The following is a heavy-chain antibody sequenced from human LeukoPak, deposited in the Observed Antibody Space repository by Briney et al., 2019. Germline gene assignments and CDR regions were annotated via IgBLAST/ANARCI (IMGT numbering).Heavy chain of an antibody. CDR2: ISSSSRYI. V-gene: IGHV3-21*01. J-gene: IGHJ3*02. CDR1: GFTFSSYS. D-gene: IGHD5-24*01. CDR3: AGGRDGYHATFDI. Sequence: NPGGSLRLSCAASGFTFSSYSMNWVRQAPGKGLEWVSSISSSSRYIYYADSVKGRFTISRDNAKNSLYLQMNSLRAEDTAVYYCAGGRDGYHATFDIWGQGTMVTVSS.